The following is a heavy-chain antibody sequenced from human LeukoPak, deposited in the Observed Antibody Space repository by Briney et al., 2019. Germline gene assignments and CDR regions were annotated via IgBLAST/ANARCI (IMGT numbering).Heavy chain of an antibody. Sequence: ASVKVSCKASGYTFTSYDINWVRQATGQGLEWMGWMNPNSGNTGYAQKFQGRVTMTRNTSISTAYMELSSLRSEDTAVYYCARGTYYYGSGTTNWFDPWGQGTLVTVTS. CDR2: MNPNSGNT. CDR3: ARGTYYYGSGTTNWFDP. D-gene: IGHD3-10*01. V-gene: IGHV1-8*01. CDR1: GYTFTSYD. J-gene: IGHJ5*02.